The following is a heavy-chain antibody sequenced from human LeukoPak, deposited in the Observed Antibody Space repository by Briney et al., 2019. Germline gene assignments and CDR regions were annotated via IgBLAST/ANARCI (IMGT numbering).Heavy chain of an antibody. J-gene: IGHJ4*02. V-gene: IGHV4-59*01. Sequence: PSETLSLTCTVSGGSISSYYWAWIRQPPGKGLEWIAYIFYSGSTIYNPSLKSRVTMSIDTSKNQFSLKLRSVTAADTAVYYCAGAVGGTLDYWGQGTLVTVSS. D-gene: IGHD6-19*01. CDR1: GGSISSYY. CDR3: AGAVGGTLDY. CDR2: IFYSGST.